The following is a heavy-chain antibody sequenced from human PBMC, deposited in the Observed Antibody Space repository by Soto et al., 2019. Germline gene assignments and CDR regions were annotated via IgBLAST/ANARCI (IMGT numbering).Heavy chain of an antibody. J-gene: IGHJ4*02. Sequence: EVQLVESGGGLIQPGGSLRLSCAASGFTVSSNYMSWVRQAPGKGLEWVSVIYSGGSTYYADSVKGRFTISRDNSKNTLYLQMNSLRAEDTAVYYCAGESGSYYFGFDYWGQGTLVTVSS. V-gene: IGHV3-53*01. CDR1: GFTVSSNY. CDR3: AGESGSYYFGFDY. CDR2: IYSGGST. D-gene: IGHD1-26*01.